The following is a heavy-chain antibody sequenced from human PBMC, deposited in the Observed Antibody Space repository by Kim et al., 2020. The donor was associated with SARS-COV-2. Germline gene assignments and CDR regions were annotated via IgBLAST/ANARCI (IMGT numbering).Heavy chain of an antibody. CDR3: ARERGDSYGVMEY. CDR2: ISNSSRNK. Sequence: GGSLRLSCAASGFTFSSYEMNWVRQAPGKGLEWVSYISNSSRNKYYADSVKGRFTISRDNAKNSLYLQMNSLRAEDTAVYYCARERGDSYGVMEYWGWGT. V-gene: IGHV3-48*03. CDR1: GFTFSSYE. J-gene: IGHJ4*02. D-gene: IGHD5-18*01.